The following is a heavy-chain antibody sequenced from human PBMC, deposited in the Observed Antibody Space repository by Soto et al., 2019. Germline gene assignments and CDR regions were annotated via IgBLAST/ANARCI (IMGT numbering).Heavy chain of an antibody. Sequence: QVQLQQWGAGLLKPSETLSLTCAVYGGSFSGYYWSWIRQPPGKGLEWIGEINHSGSTNYNPSLKSRVTISVDTSKNQFSLKLSSVTAADTAVYYCARRRPGTNTKLYYFDYWGQGTLVTVSS. J-gene: IGHJ4*02. CDR2: INHSGST. CDR1: GGSFSGYY. CDR3: ARRRPGTNTKLYYFDY. D-gene: IGHD2-2*01. V-gene: IGHV4-34*01.